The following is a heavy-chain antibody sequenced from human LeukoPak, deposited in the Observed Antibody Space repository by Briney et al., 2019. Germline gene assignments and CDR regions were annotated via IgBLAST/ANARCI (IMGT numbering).Heavy chain of an antibody. CDR1: GFTFSTYY. J-gene: IGHJ1*01. CDR2: ISDSGNTI. CDR3: ARSTLPGRSGRTEFFQH. D-gene: IGHD6-19*01. Sequence: PGGSLRLSCAASGFTFSTYYMTWIRQAPGKGLQWISFISDSGNTIYYADSVEGRFTISRDNAKNSLYLQMHSLRAEDTAMYYCARSTLPGRSGRTEFFQHWGQGTLVTVSS. V-gene: IGHV3-11*01.